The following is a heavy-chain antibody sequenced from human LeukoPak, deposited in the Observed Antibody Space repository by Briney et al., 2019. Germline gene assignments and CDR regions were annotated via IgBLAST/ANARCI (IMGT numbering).Heavy chain of an antibody. D-gene: IGHD2-15*01. Sequence: PGGSLRLSCAASGFTFSSYAMHWGRQAPGKGLEWVAVISYDGSNKYYTDSVKGRYTISTDNSKNTLYLQMNSLRAEDTAVYYCGSGYCSGGSCYSISVFDYWGQGTLVTVSS. CDR3: GSGYCSGGSCYSISVFDY. CDR1: GFTFSSYA. CDR2: ISYDGSNK. J-gene: IGHJ4*02. V-gene: IGHV3-30-3*01.